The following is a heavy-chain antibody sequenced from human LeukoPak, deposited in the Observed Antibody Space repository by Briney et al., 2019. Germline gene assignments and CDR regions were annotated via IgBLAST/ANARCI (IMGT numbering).Heavy chain of an antibody. CDR1: GYTFTSYG. CDR3: ARGVGRSSWYYHIGDHDAFDI. Sequence: VASVKVSCKTSGYTFTSYGISWVRQAPGQGLEWMGWISAYNGNTNYAQKLQGRVTMTTDTSTSTAYMELRSLRSDDTAVYYCARGVGRSSWYYHIGDHDAFDIWGQGTMVTVSS. CDR2: ISAYNGNT. D-gene: IGHD6-13*01. J-gene: IGHJ3*02. V-gene: IGHV1-18*01.